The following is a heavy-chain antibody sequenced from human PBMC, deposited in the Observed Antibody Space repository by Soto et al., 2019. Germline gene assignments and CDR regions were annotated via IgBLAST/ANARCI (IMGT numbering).Heavy chain of an antibody. D-gene: IGHD2-8*01. J-gene: IGHJ6*02. Sequence: EVQLVESGGGLVKPGGSLRLSCVASGFTVSGYSINWVRQAPGKGLEWVSYISGPSIYIYYADSVKGRFTISRDNAKSAVYLQMNSLRAEDTAVYYCARCFRNGFNVWGQGTTVSVSS. CDR1: GFTVSGYS. V-gene: IGHV3-21*01. CDR2: ISGPSIYI. CDR3: ARCFRNGFNV.